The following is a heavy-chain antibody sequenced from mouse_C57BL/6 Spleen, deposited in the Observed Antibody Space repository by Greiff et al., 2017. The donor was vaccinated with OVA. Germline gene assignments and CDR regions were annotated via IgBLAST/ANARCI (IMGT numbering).Heavy chain of an antibody. J-gene: IGHJ3*01. Sequence: QVQLQQPGAELVKPGASVKMSCKASGYTFTSYWITWVKQRPGQGLEWIGDIYPGSGSTNYTEKFKSKATLTVDTSSSTANMQLSSLTSEDSAVYDCARDGRDGETWFAYWGQGTLVTVSA. V-gene: IGHV1-55*01. D-gene: IGHD1-1*02. CDR3: ARDGRDGETWFAY. CDR2: IYPGSGST. CDR1: GYTFTSYW.